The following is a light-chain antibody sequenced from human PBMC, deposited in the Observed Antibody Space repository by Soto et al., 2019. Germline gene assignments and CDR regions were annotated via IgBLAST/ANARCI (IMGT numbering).Light chain of an antibody. Sequence: EIVLTQSPATLSVSPGERATLSCKASQTINNNLAWYQQKPGQAPRLLIYSASTRATGVPDRFSGSGSGTEFALTISSLKSEDLAVYYCQQYNNWPPNYTFGQGTKLQIK. J-gene: IGKJ2*01. CDR2: SAS. V-gene: IGKV3-15*01. CDR1: QTINNN. CDR3: QQYNNWPPNYT.